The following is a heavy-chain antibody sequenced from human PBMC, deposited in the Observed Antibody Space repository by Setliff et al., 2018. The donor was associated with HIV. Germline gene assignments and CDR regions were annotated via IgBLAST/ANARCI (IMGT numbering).Heavy chain of an antibody. Sequence: ASVKVSCKASGYIFTSYYMHWLRQVPGQGLEWMGIVDPSGGSTHYAQKFEGRVTMTRDTSISTAYMELRSLRSEDTAVYFCARVTPYCGGDCFDAFDIWGQGTMVTVSS. D-gene: IGHD2-21*02. CDR3: ARVTPYCGGDCFDAFDI. CDR2: VDPSGGST. J-gene: IGHJ3*02. CDR1: GYIFTSYY. V-gene: IGHV1-46*01.